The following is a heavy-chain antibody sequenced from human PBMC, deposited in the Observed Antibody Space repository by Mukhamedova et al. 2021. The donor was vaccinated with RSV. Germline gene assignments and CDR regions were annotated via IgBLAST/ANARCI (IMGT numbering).Heavy chain of an antibody. V-gene: IGHV3-73*01. CDR3: TRASLELNGLGDY. J-gene: IGHJ4*02. Sequence: AYAASVKGRFTISRDDSKNTAYLQMNSLKTEDTAVYYCTRASLELNGLGDYWGQGTLVTVSS. D-gene: IGHD1-26*01.